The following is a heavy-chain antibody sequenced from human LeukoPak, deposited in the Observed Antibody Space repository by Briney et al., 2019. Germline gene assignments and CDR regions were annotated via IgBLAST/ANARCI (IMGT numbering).Heavy chain of an antibody. V-gene: IGHV3-66*01. CDR3: TRDVIYASEIYSYGDS. CDR2: LYRGGGT. D-gene: IGHD3-16*01. J-gene: IGHJ4*02. CDR1: GFTFSTYE. Sequence: PGGSLRLSCAASGFTFSTYEMSWVRQAPGKGLEWVSVLYRGGGTAYADSVKGRFTISRDNSKNTVYLQMNSLRAEDTAVYYCTRDVIYASEIYSYGDSWGQGTLVTVSS.